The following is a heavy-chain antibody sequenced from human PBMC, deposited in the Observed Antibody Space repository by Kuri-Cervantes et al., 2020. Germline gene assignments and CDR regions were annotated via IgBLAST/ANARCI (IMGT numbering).Heavy chain of an antibody. CDR3: AREAAVTTFSRRVGFDY. CDR2: IYYSGIT. Sequence: SETLSLTCTVSGGSISSYYWSWIRQPPGKGLEWIGYIYYSGITNYTPSLKSRVTISVDTSKNQFSLKLSSVTAADTDVYYCAREAAVTTFSRRVGFDYWGQGTLVTVSS. V-gene: IGHV4-59*01. J-gene: IGHJ4*02. D-gene: IGHD4-17*01. CDR1: GGSISSYY.